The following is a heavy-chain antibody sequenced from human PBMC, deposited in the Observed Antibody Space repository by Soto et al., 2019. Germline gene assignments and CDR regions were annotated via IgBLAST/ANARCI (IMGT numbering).Heavy chain of an antibody. CDR1: GFTFSSYG. Sequence: QVQLVESGGGVVQPGRSLRLSCAASGFTFSSYGMHWVRQAPGKGLEWVAVISYDGSNKYYADSVKGRFTISRDNSKNTLYLKMNSLRAEDTAVYYCAKFGEYDYSGQGTLVTVSS. CDR2: ISYDGSNK. CDR3: AKFGEYDY. J-gene: IGHJ4*02. D-gene: IGHD3-3*01. V-gene: IGHV3-30*18.